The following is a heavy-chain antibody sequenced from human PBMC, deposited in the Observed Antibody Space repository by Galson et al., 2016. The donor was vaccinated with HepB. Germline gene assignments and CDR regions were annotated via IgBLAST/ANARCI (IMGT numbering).Heavy chain of an antibody. CDR2: FRWDGRSP. CDR1: GFTFDDYT. D-gene: IGHD3-10*01. J-gene: IGHJ6*02. Sequence: SLRLSCAASGFTFDDYTMHWVRQPTGKGLEWISLFRWDGRSPFYTDSVERRFTISRDNRKNTLYLQMNSLRIDDTALYYCGKDWGSLWESSGKGMDVWGQGTTVIVSS. V-gene: IGHV3-43*01. CDR3: GKDWGSLWESSGKGMDV.